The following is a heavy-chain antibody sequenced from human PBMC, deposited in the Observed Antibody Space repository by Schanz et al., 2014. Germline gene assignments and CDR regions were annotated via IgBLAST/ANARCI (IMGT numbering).Heavy chain of an antibody. CDR2: IGGYDGNT. V-gene: IGHV1-18*01. Sequence: QVQLVQSGGEVKTPGASVKVSCKASGYTFTRSGISWVRQAPGQGLEWMGWIGGYDGNTKVAQKFQGRVTMTTDTSTSTVYMELRSLTSDDSAVYYCARDRDQWDGNYLDYWGQGTLVTVSS. J-gene: IGHJ4*02. CDR1: GYTFTRSG. D-gene: IGHD1-26*01. CDR3: ARDRDQWDGNYLDY.